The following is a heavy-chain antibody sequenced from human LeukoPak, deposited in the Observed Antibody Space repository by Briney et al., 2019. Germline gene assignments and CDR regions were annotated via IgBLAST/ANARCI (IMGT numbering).Heavy chain of an antibody. D-gene: IGHD3-9*01. J-gene: IGHJ4*02. CDR2: INPNTGGT. Sequence: VASVKVSCKASGYTFTGYYMHWVRQAPGQGLEWMGWINPNTGGTKYAQNFQGRVTMTRDMSISTAYMELSRLRSDETAVYYCARVDLLTGYYFFDYWGQGTLVTVSS. V-gene: IGHV1-2*02. CDR3: ARVDLLTGYYFFDY. CDR1: GYTFTGYY.